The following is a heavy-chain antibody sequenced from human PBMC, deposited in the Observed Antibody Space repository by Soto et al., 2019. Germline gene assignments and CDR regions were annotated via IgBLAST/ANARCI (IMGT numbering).Heavy chain of an antibody. J-gene: IGHJ6*02. D-gene: IGHD3-10*01. V-gene: IGHV1-69*13. CDR3: ARVGGLLWFGEYRANYYYYGMDV. Sequence: SVKVSCKASGGTFSSYAISWVRQAPGQGLEWMGGIIPIFGTANYAQKFQGRVTITADESTSTAYMELSSLRSEDTAVYYCARVGGLLWFGEYRANYYYYGMDVWGQGTTVTVSS. CDR2: IIPIFGTA. CDR1: GGTFSSYA.